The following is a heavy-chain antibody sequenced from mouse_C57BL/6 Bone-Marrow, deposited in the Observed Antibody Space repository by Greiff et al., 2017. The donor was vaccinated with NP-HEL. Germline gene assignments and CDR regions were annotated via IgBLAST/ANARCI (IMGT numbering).Heavy chain of an antibody. Sequence: VQLKESGPGLVKPSQSLSLTCSVTGYSITSGYYWNWIRQFPGNKLEWMGYISYDGSNNYNPSLKNRISITRDTSKNQFFLKLNSVTTEDTATYYCAREGCKPSWGQGTLVTVSA. CDR3: AREGCKPS. V-gene: IGHV3-6*01. CDR2: ISYDGSN. CDR1: GYSITSGYY. J-gene: IGHJ3*01.